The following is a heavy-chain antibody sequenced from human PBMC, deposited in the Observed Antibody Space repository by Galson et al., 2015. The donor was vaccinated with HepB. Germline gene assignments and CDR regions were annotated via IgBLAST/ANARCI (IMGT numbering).Heavy chain of an antibody. CDR1: GYTFTSYA. V-gene: IGHV1-3*01. J-gene: IGHJ5*02. CDR3: ARWGAVAGTPLGKNWFDP. D-gene: IGHD6-19*01. CDR2: INAGNGNT. Sequence: SVKVSCKASGYTFTSYAMHWVRQAPGQRLEWMGWINAGNGNTKYSQKFQGRVTITRDTSASTAYMELSSLRSEDTAVYYCARWGAVAGTPLGKNWFDPWGQGTLVTVSS.